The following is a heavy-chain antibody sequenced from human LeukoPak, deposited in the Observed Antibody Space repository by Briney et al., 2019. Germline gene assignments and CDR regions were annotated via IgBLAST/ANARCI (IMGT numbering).Heavy chain of an antibody. J-gene: IGHJ4*02. CDR3: ARDGGMGSYPYYFDY. D-gene: IGHD5-18*01. CDR1: GFTVSSNY. V-gene: IGHV3-53*01. Sequence: GGSLRLSCAASGFTVSSNYMNWVRQAPGKGLERVSVIYSGGSTYYADSVKGRFTISRDNSKNTLYLQMNSLRAEDTAVYYCARDGGMGSYPYYFDYWGQGTLVTVSP. CDR2: IYSGGST.